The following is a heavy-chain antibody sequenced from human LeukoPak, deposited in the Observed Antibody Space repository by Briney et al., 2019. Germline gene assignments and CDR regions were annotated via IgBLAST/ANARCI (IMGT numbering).Heavy chain of an antibody. CDR2: IKEDGSQK. CDR1: GFTFSGSW. D-gene: IGHD2-21*01. CDR3: VKSILLDC. J-gene: IGHJ4*02. V-gene: IGHV3-7*01. Sequence: GGSLRLSCAASGFTFSGSWMSWVRQAPGKGLEWVANIKEDGSQKYYVDSVKGRLTISRDNAKNALHLEMNSLGVDDTAVYYCVKSILLDCWGQGTLVTVSS.